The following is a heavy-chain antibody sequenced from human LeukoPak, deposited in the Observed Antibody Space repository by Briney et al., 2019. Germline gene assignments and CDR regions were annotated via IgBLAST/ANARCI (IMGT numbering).Heavy chain of an antibody. CDR2: IYTSGST. Sequence: SQTLSLTCTVSGGSISSGSYYWSWIRQPAGKGLEWIGRIYTSGSTNYNPSLKSRVTISVDTSENQFSLKLSSVTAADTAVYYCANQGNPIVVVMNYFDYWGQGTLVTVSS. CDR1: GGSISSGSYY. D-gene: IGHD3-22*01. CDR3: ANQGNPIVVVMNYFDY. V-gene: IGHV4-61*02. J-gene: IGHJ4*02.